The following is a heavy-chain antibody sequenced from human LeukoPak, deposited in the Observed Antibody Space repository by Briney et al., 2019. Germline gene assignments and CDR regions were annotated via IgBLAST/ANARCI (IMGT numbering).Heavy chain of an antibody. CDR3: ARGLRCTNGVCYSWFDP. J-gene: IGHJ5*02. D-gene: IGHD2-8*01. Sequence: SQTLSLTCTVSGGSISSGGYYWSWIRQHPGKGLEWIGYIYYSGSTYYNPSLKSRITISVDTSKNQFSLKLSSVTAADTAVYYCARGLRCTNGVCYSWFDPWGQGTLVTVSS. CDR2: IYYSGST. V-gene: IGHV4-31*03. CDR1: GGSISSGGYY.